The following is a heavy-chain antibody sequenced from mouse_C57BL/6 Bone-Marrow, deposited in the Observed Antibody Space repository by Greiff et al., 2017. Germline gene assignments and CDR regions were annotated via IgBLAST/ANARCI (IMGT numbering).Heavy chain of an antibody. J-gene: IGHJ2*01. D-gene: IGHD1-1*01. V-gene: IGHV5-17*01. CDR3: ARGGYYGSYYFDY. CDR1: GFTFSDYG. Sequence: EVQRVESGGGLVKPGGSLKLSCAASGFTFSDYGMHWVRQAPEKGLEWVAYISSGSSTIYYADTVKGRFTISRDNAKNTLFLQMTRLRSEDTAMYYCARGGYYGSYYFDYWGQGTTLTVSS. CDR2: ISSGSSTI.